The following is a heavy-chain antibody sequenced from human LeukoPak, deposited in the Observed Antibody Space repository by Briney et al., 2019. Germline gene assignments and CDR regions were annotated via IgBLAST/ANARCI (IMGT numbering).Heavy chain of an antibody. J-gene: IGHJ4*02. D-gene: IGHD6-19*01. V-gene: IGHV4-61*02. CDR2: IYTSGST. CDR1: GGSISSGGYY. CDR3: ARSLNSGWYYFDY. Sequence: SETLSLTCTVSGGSISSGGYYWSWIRQPAGKGLEWIGRIYTSGSTNYNPSLKRRVTISIDPSKNQFSLKLSSVTAADTAVYYCARSLNSGWYYFDYWGQGTLVTVSS.